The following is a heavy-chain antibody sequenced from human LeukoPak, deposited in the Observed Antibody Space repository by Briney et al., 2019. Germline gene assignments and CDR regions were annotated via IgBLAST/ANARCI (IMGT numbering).Heavy chain of an antibody. V-gene: IGHV3-23*01. CDR2: VTSSGRTP. Sequence: AGSLRLSCAASGFTFNTHAMSWVRQAPGKGLEWGASVTSSGRTPHYADSVKARFTISRDNSKNTLYLQMNSLRGEDTAVYYCAKDRPNFYETSGSYYKIKGDFWGQGSLVTVSS. CDR3: AKDRPNFYETSGSYYKIKGDF. CDR1: GFTFNTHA. D-gene: IGHD3-10*01. J-gene: IGHJ4*02.